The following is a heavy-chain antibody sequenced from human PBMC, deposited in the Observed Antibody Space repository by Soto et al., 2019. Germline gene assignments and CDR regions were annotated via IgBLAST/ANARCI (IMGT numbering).Heavy chain of an antibody. CDR2: IYYSGST. V-gene: IGHV4-59*08. J-gene: IGHJ5*02. D-gene: IGHD6-19*01. CDR1: GGSISSYY. CDR3: ARQGGGSSGWYGEDWFDP. Sequence: QVQLQESGPGLVKPSETLSLTCTVSGGSISSYYWRWIRQPPGKGLEWIGYIYYSGSTNYNPSLKSRVTISVDTSKNQFSLKLSSVTAADTAVYYCARQGGGSSGWYGEDWFDPWGQGTLVTVSS.